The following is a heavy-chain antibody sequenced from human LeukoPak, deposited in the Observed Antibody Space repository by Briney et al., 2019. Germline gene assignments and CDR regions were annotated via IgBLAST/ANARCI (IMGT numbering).Heavy chain of an antibody. CDR2: ISYDGSNK. Sequence: GGSLRLSCAVSGFTFDDYGMSWVRQAPGKGLEWVAVISYDGSNKYYADSVKGRFTISRDNSKNTLYLQMNSLRAEDTAVYYCAKSKWTQRMTTVTTGAFDYWGQGTLVTVSS. V-gene: IGHV3-30*18. J-gene: IGHJ4*02. D-gene: IGHD4-17*01. CDR1: GFTFDDYG. CDR3: AKSKWTQRMTTVTTGAFDY.